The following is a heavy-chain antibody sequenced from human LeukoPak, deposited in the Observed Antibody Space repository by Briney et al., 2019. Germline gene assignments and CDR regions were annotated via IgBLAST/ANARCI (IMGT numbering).Heavy chain of an antibody. J-gene: IGHJ4*02. CDR1: GFTFSSYW. V-gene: IGHV3-7*01. D-gene: IGHD2-2*01. CDR3: ARDIVPPGICFDF. Sequence: SGGSLRLSCAASGFTFSSYWMSWVRQAPGKGLEWVANINQDGSETYYVDSVRGRFTISRDNAKNSLCLQTNSLRAEDTAVYYCARDIVPPGICFDFWGQGTLVTVSS. CDR2: INQDGSET.